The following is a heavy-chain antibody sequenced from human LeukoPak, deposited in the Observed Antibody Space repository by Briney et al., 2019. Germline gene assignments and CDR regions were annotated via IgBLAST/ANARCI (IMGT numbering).Heavy chain of an antibody. D-gene: IGHD2-2*01. V-gene: IGHV3-11*01. Sequence: GGSLRLSCAASGFTFSDYYMSWIRQAPGKGLEWVSYISSSGSTIYYADSVKGRFTISRDNAKNSLYLQMNSLRAEDTAVYYCAREYCSSTSCYGGFDYWGQGTLVTVSS. CDR1: GFTFSDYY. J-gene: IGHJ4*02. CDR2: ISSSGSTI. CDR3: AREYCSSTSCYGGFDY.